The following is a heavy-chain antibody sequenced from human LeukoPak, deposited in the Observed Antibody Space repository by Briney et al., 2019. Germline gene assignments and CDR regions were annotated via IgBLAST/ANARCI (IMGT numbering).Heavy chain of an antibody. CDR3: ARDGIAAAGTQP. Sequence: ASVKVSCKPSGYTFTSYYTHWMRQAPGQGLEWMGIINPIGGTTDYAQKFQGRVTMTRDTSTSTVYMELSSLRSEDTAVYYCARDGIAAAGTQPWGQGTLVTVSS. CDR2: INPIGGTT. D-gene: IGHD6-13*01. CDR1: GYTFTSYY. V-gene: IGHV1-46*01. J-gene: IGHJ5*02.